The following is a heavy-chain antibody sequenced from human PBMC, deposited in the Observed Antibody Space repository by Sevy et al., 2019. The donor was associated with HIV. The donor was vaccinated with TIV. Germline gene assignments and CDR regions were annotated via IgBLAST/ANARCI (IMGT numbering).Heavy chain of an antibody. V-gene: IGHV3-7*01. CDR3: ARDKGDYVWGSYRSYYYYGMDV. CDR2: IKQDGSEK. Sequence: GGSLRLSCAASGFTFSSYWMSWVRQAPGKGLEWVANIKQDGSEKYYVDSVKGRFTISRDNAKKSLYLQMNSLRAEDTAVYYCARDKGDYVWGSYRSYYYYGMDVWGQGTTVTISS. D-gene: IGHD3-16*02. J-gene: IGHJ6*02. CDR1: GFTFSSYW.